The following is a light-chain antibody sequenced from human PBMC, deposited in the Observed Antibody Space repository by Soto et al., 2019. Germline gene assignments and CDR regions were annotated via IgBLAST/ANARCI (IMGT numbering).Light chain of an antibody. V-gene: IGKV1-5*03. CDR2: RAS. Sequence: DIQMTQSPSNLSASVGDRVIITCRASQSISSWLAWYQPKPGKAPNLLIYRASSLESWVPSRFSGSGSGTEFILNISSLQPDDFATYYCQQYNGYPWTFGQGTKVEIK. J-gene: IGKJ1*01. CDR3: QQYNGYPWT. CDR1: QSISSW.